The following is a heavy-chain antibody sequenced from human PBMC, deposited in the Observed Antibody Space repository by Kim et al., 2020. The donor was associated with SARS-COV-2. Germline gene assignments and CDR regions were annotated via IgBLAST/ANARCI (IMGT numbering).Heavy chain of an antibody. Sequence: SVKGRFTISRDNSKNTLYLQMNSLRAEDTAVYYCVKGYYYDSSGYLGFHYWGQGTLVTVSS. V-gene: IGHV3-30*03. D-gene: IGHD3-22*01. J-gene: IGHJ4*02. CDR3: VKGYYYDSSGYLGFHY.